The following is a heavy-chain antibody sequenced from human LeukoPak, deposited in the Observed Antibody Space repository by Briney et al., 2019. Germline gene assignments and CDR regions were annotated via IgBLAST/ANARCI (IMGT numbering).Heavy chain of an antibody. D-gene: IGHD3-22*01. V-gene: IGHV3-15*01. Sequence: GGSLRLSCAASGFTLSNASMSWVRQAPGKGLEWVGRIKSKTDGGTTDYAAPVKGRFTISRDDSKNTLYLQMNSLKTEDTAVYYCTTDGDTSYRPFDYWGQGTLVTVSS. CDR3: TTDGDTSYRPFDY. J-gene: IGHJ4*02. CDR1: GFTLSNAS. CDR2: IKSKTDGGTT.